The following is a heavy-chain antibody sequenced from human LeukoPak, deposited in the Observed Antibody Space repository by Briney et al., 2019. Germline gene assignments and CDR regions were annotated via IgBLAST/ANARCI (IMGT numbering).Heavy chain of an antibody. V-gene: IGHV3-21*01. CDR3: ARESRRVGEGDFDF. CDR1: GFTFSSYS. J-gene: IGHJ4*02. D-gene: IGHD1-26*01. Sequence: PGGSLRLSCAASGFTFSSYSMNWVRQAPGKGLEWVSSISSRSSYIYYADSVKGRFTISRDNAKNSLYLQMNSLRAEDTAVYYCARESRRVGEGDFDFWGQGTLVTVSS. CDR2: ISSRSSYI.